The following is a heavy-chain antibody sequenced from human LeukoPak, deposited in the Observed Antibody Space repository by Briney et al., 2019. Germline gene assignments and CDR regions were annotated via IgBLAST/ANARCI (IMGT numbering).Heavy chain of an antibody. CDR3: AKDPDCTSGICYTFFDY. CDR1: RFTFSTYW. CDR2: IYSDNT. J-gene: IGHJ4*02. V-gene: IGHV3-53*01. D-gene: IGHD2-8*01. Sequence: GGSLRLSCAASRFTFSTYWMHWVRQAPGKGLEWVSFIYSDNTHYSDSVKGRFTISRDNSKNTLYLQMNSLRAEDTAVYYCAKDPDCTSGICYTFFDYWGQGTLVTVSS.